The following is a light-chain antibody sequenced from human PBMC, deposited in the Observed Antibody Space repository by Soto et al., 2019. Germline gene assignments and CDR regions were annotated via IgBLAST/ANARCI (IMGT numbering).Light chain of an antibody. V-gene: IGKV3-20*01. CDR3: QQYGSSPRT. J-gene: IGKJ5*01. Sequence: EIVLTQSPGTLSLSPGERATLSCRASQSVSSSYLAWYQQKPGPAPRLLIYGASSRATGIPDRFSGSGSGTDFTLTISRLEPEDFAVYYCQQYGSSPRTFGQGRRLEIK. CDR2: GAS. CDR1: QSVSSSY.